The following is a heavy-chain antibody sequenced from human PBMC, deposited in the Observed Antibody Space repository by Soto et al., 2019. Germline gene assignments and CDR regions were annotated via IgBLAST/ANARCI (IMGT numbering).Heavy chain of an antibody. CDR1: GGSISSGDYY. Sequence: PSETLSLTCTVSGGSISSGDYYWRWIRQPPGKGLEWIGYIYYSGSTYYNPSLKSRVTISVDTSKNQFSLKLSSVTAADTAVYYCARGGEGYCSSTSRYGYYYYYYGMDVWGQGTTVTVSS. V-gene: IGHV4-30-4*01. CDR3: ARGGEGYCSSTSRYGYYYYYYGMDV. CDR2: IYYSGST. J-gene: IGHJ6*02. D-gene: IGHD2-2*01.